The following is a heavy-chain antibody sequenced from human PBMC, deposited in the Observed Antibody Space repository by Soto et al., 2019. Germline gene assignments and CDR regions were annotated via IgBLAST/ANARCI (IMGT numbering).Heavy chain of an antibody. J-gene: IGHJ3*02. CDR2: IYYSGNT. D-gene: IGHD3-22*01. Sequence: SETLSLTCTVSGGSISSSNYYWDWIRQPPGKGLERIGSIYYSGNTYYSPSLKSRVTLSVDTSKNQFSLKLTSVTAADTAIYYCSSFYYFDTSGYYYDTWGQGTMVTVSS. CDR3: SSFYYFDTSGYYYDT. V-gene: IGHV4-39*01. CDR1: GGSISSSNYY.